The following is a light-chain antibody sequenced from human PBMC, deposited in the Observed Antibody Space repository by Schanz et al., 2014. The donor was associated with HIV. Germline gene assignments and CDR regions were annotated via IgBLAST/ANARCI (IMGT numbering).Light chain of an antibody. Sequence: EIVMTQSPVTLSVSPGERATLSCRASRSVNSNLAWYQQKPGQAPRLLIYRASTRATGIPARFSGSGSGTEFTLTISSLLSEDFAIYYCQQFNNWPPEGTFGQGTKVELK. J-gene: IGKJ1*01. V-gene: IGKV3-15*01. CDR3: QQFNNWPPEGT. CDR1: RSVNSN. CDR2: RAS.